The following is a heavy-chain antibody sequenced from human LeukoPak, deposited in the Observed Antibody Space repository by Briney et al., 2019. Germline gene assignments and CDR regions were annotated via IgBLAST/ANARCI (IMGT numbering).Heavy chain of an antibody. CDR2: IYYSGST. CDR3: ARDVRSGYYSAYFDY. Sequence: TSETLSLTCAVYGGSFSGYYWSWIRQHPGKGLEWIGYIYYSGSTYYNPSLKSRVTISVDTSKNQFSLKLSSVTAADTAVYYCARDVRSGYYSAYFDYWGQGTLVTVSS. V-gene: IGHV4-31*11. J-gene: IGHJ4*02. D-gene: IGHD3-22*01. CDR1: GGSFSGYY.